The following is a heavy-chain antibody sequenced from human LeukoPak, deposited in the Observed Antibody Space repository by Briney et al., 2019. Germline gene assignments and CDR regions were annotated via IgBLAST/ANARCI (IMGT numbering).Heavy chain of an antibody. CDR2: ISGSGGST. D-gene: IGHD4-11*01. V-gene: IGHV3-23*01. Sequence: GGCLRLSCAASGFTVSSNYMSWVRQAPGKGLEWVSAISGSGGSTYYADSVKGRFTISRDNSKNALYLQMNSLRAEDTAVYYCAKGDYIRSSFDYWGQGTLVTVSS. CDR1: GFTVSSNY. CDR3: AKGDYIRSSFDY. J-gene: IGHJ4*02.